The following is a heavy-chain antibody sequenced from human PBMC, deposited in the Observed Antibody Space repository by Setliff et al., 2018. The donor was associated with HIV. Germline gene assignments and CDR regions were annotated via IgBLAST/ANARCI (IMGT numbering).Heavy chain of an antibody. D-gene: IGHD5-18*01. CDR3: ARSPGVDTNMAFDY. CDR2: IYYSGNT. J-gene: IGHJ4*02. V-gene: IGHV4-59*01. CDR1: GGSIINNF. Sequence: SETLSLTCIVSGGSIINNFWSWIRLPPGKGLEYIGYIYYSGNTDYNPSLKSRVTISVDRSKNQFSLKLNSVTAADTAVYYCARSPGVDTNMAFDYWGQGMLVTVS.